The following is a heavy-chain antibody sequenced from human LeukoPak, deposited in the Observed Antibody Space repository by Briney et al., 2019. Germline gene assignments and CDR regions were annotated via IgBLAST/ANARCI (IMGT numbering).Heavy chain of an antibody. CDR2: IYYSGST. J-gene: IGHJ4*02. D-gene: IGHD2-15*01. Sequence: ETLSLTCTVSGGSISSYYWSWIRQPPGKGLEWIGYIYYSGSTNYNPSLKSRVTISVDTSKNQFSLKLSSVTAADTAVYYCARRYCSGGSCPLDYWGQGTLVTVSS. V-gene: IGHV4-59*08. CDR1: GGSISSYY. CDR3: ARRYCSGGSCPLDY.